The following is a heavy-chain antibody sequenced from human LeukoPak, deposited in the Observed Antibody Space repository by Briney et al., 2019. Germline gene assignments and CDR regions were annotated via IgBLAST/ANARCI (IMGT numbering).Heavy chain of an antibody. CDR3: ARHSWYSEYSGMDV. V-gene: IGHV4-39*01. J-gene: IGHJ6*02. Sequence: SETLSLTCTVSGGSISSTTYYWGWIRQPPGKGLEWIGSIYYSGNTYYNPSLKSRVTISVDTSRNQFSLKLSSVTAADTAVYYCARHSWYSEYSGMDVWGQGTTVIVS. D-gene: IGHD6-6*01. CDR1: GGSISSTTYY. CDR2: IYYSGNT.